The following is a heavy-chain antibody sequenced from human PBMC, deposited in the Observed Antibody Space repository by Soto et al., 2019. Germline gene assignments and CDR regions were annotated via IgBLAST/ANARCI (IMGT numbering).Heavy chain of an antibody. CDR2: ISDSGGST. Sequence: EVQLLESGGGLVQPGGSLRLSCGVSGFTFSNYAMSWVRQAPGKGLEWVSGISDSGGSTYYADSVKGRFTISRDNYKNTLYLQMNSLRPEDTAVYYCAKSRRSGCSCYDYWGQGTLVTVSS. D-gene: IGHD2-15*01. CDR3: AKSRRSGCSCYDY. CDR1: GFTFSNYA. J-gene: IGHJ4*02. V-gene: IGHV3-23*01.